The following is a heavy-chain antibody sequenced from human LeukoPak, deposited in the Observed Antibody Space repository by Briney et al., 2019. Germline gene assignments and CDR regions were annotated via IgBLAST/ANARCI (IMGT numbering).Heavy chain of an antibody. CDR3: AGVWQDYSNTDY. Sequence: GGSLRLSCAASGFTFSMYHMNWVRQAPGKGLEWVSYINSWSSLTYYADSVKGRFAISRDNAKSSLYLQMNSLTAEDTAVYYCAGVWQDYSNTDYWGQGTLVTVSS. CDR2: INSWSSLT. V-gene: IGHV3-48*01. CDR1: GFTFSMYH. D-gene: IGHD4-11*01. J-gene: IGHJ4*02.